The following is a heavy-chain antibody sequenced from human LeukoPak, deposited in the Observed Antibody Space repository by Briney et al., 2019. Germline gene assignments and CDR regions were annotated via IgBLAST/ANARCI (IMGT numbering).Heavy chain of an antibody. Sequence: SQTLSLTCTVPGGSISSGDYYWSWIRQPPGKGLEWIGYIYYSGSTYYNPSLKSRVTISVDTSKNQFSLKLSSVTAADTAVYYCARGFSRLYYYYYGMDVWGQGTTVTVSS. CDR2: IYYSGST. V-gene: IGHV4-30-4*01. CDR1: GGSISSGDYY. CDR3: ARGFSRLYYYYYGMDV. D-gene: IGHD2/OR15-2a*01. J-gene: IGHJ6*02.